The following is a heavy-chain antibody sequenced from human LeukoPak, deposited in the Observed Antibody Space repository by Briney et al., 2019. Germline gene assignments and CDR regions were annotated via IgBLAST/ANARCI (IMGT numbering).Heavy chain of an antibody. CDR1: GGSISSGGYY. CDR3: ARVVAVVVPAAIDY. CDR2: IYYSGST. J-gene: IGHJ4*02. Sequence: SQTLSLTCTVSGGSISSGGYYWSWIRQHQGKGLEWIGYIYYSGSTYYNPSLKSRVTISVDTSKNQFSLKLSSVTAADTAVYYCARVVAVVVPAAIDYWGQGTLVTVSS. D-gene: IGHD2-2*01. V-gene: IGHV4-31*03.